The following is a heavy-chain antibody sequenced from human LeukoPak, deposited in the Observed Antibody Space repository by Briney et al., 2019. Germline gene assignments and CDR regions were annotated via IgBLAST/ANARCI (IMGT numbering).Heavy chain of an antibody. J-gene: IGHJ4*02. CDR1: GGSISSGDYY. V-gene: IGHV4-30-4*01. D-gene: IGHD3-3*01. CDR3: ARVYRHDFWSGYYYFDY. Sequence: SQTLSLTCTVSGGSISSGDYYWSWIRQPPGKGLEWIGYIYYSGSTYYNPSLKSRLTISVDTSKNQFSLKLSSVTAADTAVYYCARVYRHDFWSGYYYFDYWGQGTLVTVSS. CDR2: IYYSGST.